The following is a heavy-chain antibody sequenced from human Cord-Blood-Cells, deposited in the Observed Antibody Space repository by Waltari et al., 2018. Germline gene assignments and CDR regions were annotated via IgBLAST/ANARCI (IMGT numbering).Heavy chain of an antibody. CDR3: AGFPKLGRGDAFDI. D-gene: IGHD6-13*01. J-gene: IGHJ3*02. Sequence: LSLTCTVSGGSISSGVYYWSWIRTHPGKGLEWIGFIYSRWRTYYNPSLKSRVTKSVNTSKNQFSPELRPLTCADPAGDYCAGFPKLGRGDAFDIWGQGTMVTVSS. CDR2: IYSRWRT. CDR1: GGSISSGVYY. V-gene: IGHV4-31*03.